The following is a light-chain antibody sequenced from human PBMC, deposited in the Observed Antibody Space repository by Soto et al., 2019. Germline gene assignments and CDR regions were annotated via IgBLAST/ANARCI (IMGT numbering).Light chain of an antibody. Sequence: EIVMAQSPASLAVSPGESVTLYYRASQSVSSSYLAWYQQKPGQAAWLLSYGASSRATGIPDRFSGSGSGTDLTLTIGRLEPEEYAGDYCQQYGTAPGTFGQ. CDR3: QQYGTAPGT. J-gene: IGKJ1*01. V-gene: IGKV3-20*01. CDR2: GAS. CDR1: QSVSSSY.